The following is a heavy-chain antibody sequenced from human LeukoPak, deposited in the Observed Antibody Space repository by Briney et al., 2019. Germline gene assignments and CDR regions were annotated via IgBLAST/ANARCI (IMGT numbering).Heavy chain of an antibody. CDR1: ADSFSSHY. V-gene: IGHV4-59*11. CDR2: ISYIGST. D-gene: IGHD5-18*01. CDR3: ARERGDTAAPDAFDI. J-gene: IGHJ3*02. Sequence: SETLSLTCAVSADSFSSHYWTWIRQSPGKGLEWIGYISYIGSTNYNPSLKSRVTISIDTSKNQFSLKLRAVTAADTAIYYCARERGDTAAPDAFDIWGQGTLVTVSP.